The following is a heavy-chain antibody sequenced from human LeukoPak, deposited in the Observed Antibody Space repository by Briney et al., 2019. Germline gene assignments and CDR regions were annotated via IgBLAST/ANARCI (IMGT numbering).Heavy chain of an antibody. CDR2: INPNSGGT. CDR1: GYTFTGYY. J-gene: IGHJ6*03. D-gene: IGHD6-13*01. CDR3: ARGGNSSSWFYYYYYMDV. V-gene: IGHV1-2*02. Sequence: ASVKVSCKASGYTFTGYYMHWVRQAPGQGLEWMGWINPNSGGTNYAQKFQGRVTMTRDTSISTAYMELSRLRSDDTAVYYCARGGNSSSWFYYYYYMDVWGKGTTVTISS.